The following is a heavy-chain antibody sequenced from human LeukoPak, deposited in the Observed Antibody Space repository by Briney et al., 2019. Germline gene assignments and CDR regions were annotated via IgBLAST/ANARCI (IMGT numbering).Heavy chain of an antibody. Sequence: SETLSLTRTVSGGSISSYYCSWIRQPPGKGLEWIGYIYYSGSTNYNPSLKSRVTISVDTSKNQFSLKLSSVTAADTAVFYCAKKMHTAMVSSYWYFDLWGRGNLVTVSS. D-gene: IGHD5-18*01. V-gene: IGHV4-59*01. J-gene: IGHJ2*01. CDR3: AKKMHTAMVSSYWYFDL. CDR2: IYYSGST. CDR1: GGSISSYY.